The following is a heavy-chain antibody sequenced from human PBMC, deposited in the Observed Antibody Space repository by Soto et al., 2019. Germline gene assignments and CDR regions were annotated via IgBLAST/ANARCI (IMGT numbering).Heavy chain of an antibody. CDR2: IYYSGST. D-gene: IGHD6-19*01. CDR1: GGSISSYY. V-gene: IGHV4-59*01. J-gene: IGHJ6*03. CDR3: ARIVAVAGVLTDYYYYMDV. Sequence: SETLSLTCTVSGGSISSYYWSWIRQPPGKGLEWIAFIYYSGSTNYYPSLKSRVTISVDTSKNQFSLKLSSVTAADTAVYYCARIVAVAGVLTDYYYYMDVWGKGTTVTVSS.